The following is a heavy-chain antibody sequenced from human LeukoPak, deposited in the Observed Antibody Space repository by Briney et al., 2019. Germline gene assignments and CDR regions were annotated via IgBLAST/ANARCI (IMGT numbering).Heavy chain of an antibody. D-gene: IGHD3-22*01. J-gene: IGHJ4*02. CDR2: IYWNDDK. CDR3: AQRRSDGYYSGRWSPVGDDFDY. CDR1: GFSLSTRGVG. Sequence: SGPTLVNPTQTLTLTCTFSGFSLSTRGVGVGWIRQPPGKALEWLSLIYWNDDKRYSPSLKSRLTITKDTAKNQVVLTMTNMDPVDTATYYCAQRRSDGYYSGRWSPVGDDFDYWGQGTLVTVSS. V-gene: IGHV2-5*01.